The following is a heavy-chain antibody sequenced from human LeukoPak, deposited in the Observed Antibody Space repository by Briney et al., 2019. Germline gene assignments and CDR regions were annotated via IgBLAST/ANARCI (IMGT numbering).Heavy chain of an antibody. Sequence: ASVKVSCKASGYTFTSYYMHWVRQAPGQGLEWMGIINPSGGSTSYAQKFQGRVTMTRDTSTSTVYMELSSLRSEDTAVYYCARDLAAAGTYYYYYYMDVWGKGTTVTVSS. V-gene: IGHV1-46*01. CDR2: INPSGGST. CDR1: GYTFTSYY. J-gene: IGHJ6*03. CDR3: ARDLAAAGTYYYYYYMDV. D-gene: IGHD6-13*01.